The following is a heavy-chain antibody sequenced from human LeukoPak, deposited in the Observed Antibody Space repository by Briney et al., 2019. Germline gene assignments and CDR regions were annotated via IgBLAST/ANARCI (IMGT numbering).Heavy chain of an antibody. V-gene: IGHV1-18*01. CDR3: ARTSGGYSSSSSDY. Sequence: GASVTVSFKASGYTFTSYGISWVRQAPGQGLEWMGWISAYNGNTNYAQKLQGRVTMTTDTSTSTAYMELRSLRSDDTAVYYCARTSGGYSSSSSDYWGQGTLVTVSS. D-gene: IGHD6-6*01. J-gene: IGHJ4*02. CDR2: ISAYNGNT. CDR1: GYTFTSYG.